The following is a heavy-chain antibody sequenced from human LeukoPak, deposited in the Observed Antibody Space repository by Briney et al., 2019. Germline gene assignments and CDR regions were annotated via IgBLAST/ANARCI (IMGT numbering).Heavy chain of an antibody. D-gene: IGHD4-17*01. CDR2: IYPGDSAT. CDR1: GYSFTSYW. V-gene: IGHV5-51*01. J-gene: IGHJ6*02. CDR3: ARIIGDPDQDYYYYYGMDV. Sequence: GESLKISCKGSGYSFTSYWIGWVRQMPGKGLEWMGIIYPGDSATRSSPSFQGQVTISADKSISTAYLQWSSLKASDTAMYYCARIIGDPDQDYYYYYGMDVWGQGTTVTVSS.